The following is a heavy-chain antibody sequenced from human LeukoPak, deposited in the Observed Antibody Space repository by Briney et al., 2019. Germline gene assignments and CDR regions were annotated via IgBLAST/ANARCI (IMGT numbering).Heavy chain of an antibody. J-gene: IGHJ4*02. CDR2: IKQDGSEK. V-gene: IGHV3-7*01. D-gene: IGHD3-22*01. CDR1: GFTFSSYW. CDR3: ARSGPSYYYDSSGYYYFDY. Sequence: GGSLRLSCAASGFTFSSYWMSWVRQAPGKGLEWVANIKQDGSEKYYVDSVKGRFTISRDNAKNSLYLQMNSLRAEDTAVYYCARSGPSYYYDSSGYYYFDYWGQGTLVTVSS.